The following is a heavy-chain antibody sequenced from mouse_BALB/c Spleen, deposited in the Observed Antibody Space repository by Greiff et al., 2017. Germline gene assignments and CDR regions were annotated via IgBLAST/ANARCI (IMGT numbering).Heavy chain of an antibody. CDR3: ARSCPGNSYAMDY. D-gene: IGHD2-1*01. CDR1: GFAFSSYD. CDR2: ISSGGGST. J-gene: IGHJ4*01. V-gene: IGHV5-12-1*01. Sequence: DVKLVESGGGLVKPGGSLKLSCAASGFAFSSYDMSWVRQTPEKRLEWVAYISSGGGSTYYPDTVKGRFTISRDNAKNTLYLQMSSLKSEDTAMYYCARSCPGNSYAMDYWGQGTSVTVSS.